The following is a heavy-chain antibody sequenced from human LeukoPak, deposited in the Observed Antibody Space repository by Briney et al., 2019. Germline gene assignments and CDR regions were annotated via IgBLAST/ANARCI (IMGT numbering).Heavy chain of an antibody. V-gene: IGHV3-74*01. CDR2: ISTDGSQT. CDR3: VRSLRSADF. J-gene: IGHJ4*02. CDR1: GFTFSNYW. Sequence: GGSLRLSCEASGFTFSNYWMHWVRQAPGKGLMWVSQISTDGSQTFYADSVKGRFTISRVNAKNTLFLQMDSLRPEDTAVYYCVRSLRSADFWGQGTLVTVSS.